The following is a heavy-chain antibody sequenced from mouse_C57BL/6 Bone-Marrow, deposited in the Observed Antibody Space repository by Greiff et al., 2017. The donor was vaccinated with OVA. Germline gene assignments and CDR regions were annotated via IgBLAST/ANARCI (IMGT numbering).Heavy chain of an antibody. Sequence: VQLQQPGAELVKPGASVKLSCKASGHTFTSYWMQWVKQRPGQGREWIGEIDPSDSYTNYNQKFKGKATLTVDTSSSTAYMQLSSLTSEDSAVYYCESAVFAYWGQGTLVTVSA. V-gene: IGHV1-50*01. J-gene: IGHJ3*01. CDR3: ESAVFAY. CDR1: GHTFTSYW. CDR2: IDPSDSYT.